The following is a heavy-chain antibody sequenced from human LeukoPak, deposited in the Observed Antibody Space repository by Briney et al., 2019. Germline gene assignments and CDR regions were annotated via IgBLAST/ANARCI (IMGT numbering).Heavy chain of an antibody. J-gene: IGHJ4*02. V-gene: IGHV1-24*01. Sequence: ASVNVSCKVSGYTLTELSMHWVRQAPCKGLEWMGGFDPEDGETIYAQKFQGRVTMTEDTSTDTAYMELSSLRSEDTAVYYCATWLSGVYYDSSGYYWDYWGQGTLVTVSS. CDR1: GYTLTELS. CDR3: ATWLSGVYYDSSGYYWDY. CDR2: FDPEDGET. D-gene: IGHD3-22*01.